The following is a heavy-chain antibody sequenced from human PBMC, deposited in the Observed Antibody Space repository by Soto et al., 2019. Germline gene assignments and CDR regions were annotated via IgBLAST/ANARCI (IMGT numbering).Heavy chain of an antibody. CDR3: AKNGRAAAMYNWFDR. J-gene: IGHJ5*02. V-gene: IGHV3-23*01. Sequence: EVQLLESGGGLVQPGGSLRLSCRGSGFTFSSYAMNWVRQAPGKGLECVSTISGSGGTTYYADSVKGRFTISRDNSKNTLYLQMSSLRAEDTAVYYCAKNGRAAAMYNWFDRWGQGTLVTVSS. D-gene: IGHD6-13*01. CDR2: ISGSGGTT. CDR1: GFTFSSYA.